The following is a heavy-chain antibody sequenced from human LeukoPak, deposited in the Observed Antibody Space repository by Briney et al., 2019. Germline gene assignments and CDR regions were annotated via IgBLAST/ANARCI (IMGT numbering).Heavy chain of an antibody. Sequence: PGGSLRLSCAASGFTFSSYAMSWVRQAQGQGLEWVSVISGSGSGISTYYADSVKGRFTTSRDNSKNTLYLQMNSLRAEDTAVYYCAKDLFMVRGVNFDYWGQGTLVTVSS. CDR2: ISGSGSGIST. CDR1: GFTFSSYA. D-gene: IGHD3-10*01. J-gene: IGHJ4*02. CDR3: AKDLFMVRGVNFDY. V-gene: IGHV3-23*01.